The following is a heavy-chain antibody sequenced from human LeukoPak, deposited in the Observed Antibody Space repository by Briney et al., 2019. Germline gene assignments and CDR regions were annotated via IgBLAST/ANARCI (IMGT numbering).Heavy chain of an antibody. CDR3: ARLGQVITCAKFEY. J-gene: IGHJ4*02. Sequence: PSETLSLTCTVSGDFLSSGDYYWGWVRQSPGKGLTWIGSIYYSGSTLYNASFESRVTMSVDTSKNQFSLKLRSVTAADTAVYYCARLGQVITCAKFEYWGQGILVTVSS. CDR2: IYYSGST. CDR1: GDFLSSGDYY. V-gene: IGHV4-39*01. D-gene: IGHD3-16*01.